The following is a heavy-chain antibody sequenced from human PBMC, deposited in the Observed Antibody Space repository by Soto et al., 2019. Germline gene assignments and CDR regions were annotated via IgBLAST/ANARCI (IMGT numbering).Heavy chain of an antibody. CDR3: AKVFMGEPLDY. CDR2: ISAYNGNT. D-gene: IGHD1-26*01. Sequence: QVQLVQSGAEVKKPGASVKVSCKASGYTFTSYGISWVRQAPGQGLEWMGWISAYNGNTDYAQKLQGRVTMTTDTATGTDYIELMSLRPDDTAVYYCAKVFMGEPLDYWGQGTLVTVSS. CDR1: GYTFTSYG. J-gene: IGHJ4*02. V-gene: IGHV1-18*01.